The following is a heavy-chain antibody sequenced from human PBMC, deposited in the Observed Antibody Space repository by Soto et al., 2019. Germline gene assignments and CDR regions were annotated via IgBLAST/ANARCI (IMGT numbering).Heavy chain of an antibody. CDR3: ARDTGYGSDFDY. D-gene: IGHD3-10*01. V-gene: IGHV1-2*04. CDR1: GYTFTGYY. CDR2: INPNSVGT. J-gene: IGHJ4*02. Sequence: GASVKVSCKASGYTFTGYYMHWVRQAPGQGLEWMGWINPNSVGTNYAQKFQGCVTMTMDTSISTAYMELSRLRSDDTAVYYCARDTGYGSDFDYWGQGTLVTVSS.